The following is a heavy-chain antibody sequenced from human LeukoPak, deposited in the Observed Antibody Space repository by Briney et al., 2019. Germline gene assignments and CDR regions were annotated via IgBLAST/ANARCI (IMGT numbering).Heavy chain of an antibody. Sequence: PSETLSLTCTVSGGSISSSSYYWGWIRQPPGKGLEWIGSIYYSGSTYYNPSLKSRVTISVDTSKNQFSLKLSSVTAADTAVYYCAREGSSGYYYSLSNAFDIWGQGTMVTVSS. D-gene: IGHD3-22*01. CDR3: AREGSSGYYYSLSNAFDI. CDR1: GGSISSSSYY. CDR2: IYYSGST. V-gene: IGHV4-39*07. J-gene: IGHJ3*02.